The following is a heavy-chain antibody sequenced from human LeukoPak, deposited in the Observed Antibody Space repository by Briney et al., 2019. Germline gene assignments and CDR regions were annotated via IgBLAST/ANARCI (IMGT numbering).Heavy chain of an antibody. Sequence: SVKVSCKASGGTFSSYAVSWVRQAPGQGLEWMGGIIPIFGTANYAQKFQGRVTITADESTSTAYMELSSLRSEDTAVYYCARDGGAARPTYYYYYYMDVWGKGTTVTVSS. CDR1: GGTFSSYA. CDR3: ARDGGAARPTYYYYYYMDV. CDR2: IIPIFGTA. D-gene: IGHD6-6*01. V-gene: IGHV1-69*13. J-gene: IGHJ6*03.